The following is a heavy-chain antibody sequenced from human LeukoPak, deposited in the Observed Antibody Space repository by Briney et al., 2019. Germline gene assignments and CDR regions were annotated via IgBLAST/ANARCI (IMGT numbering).Heavy chain of an antibody. Sequence: GGSLRLSCAASGFTFSSYSMNWVRRAPGKGLEWVSSISSSSSYIYYADSVKGRFTISRDNAKNSLYLQMNSLRAEDTAVYYCARDSDYGDYAPGDYWGQGTLVTVSS. V-gene: IGHV3-21*01. CDR1: GFTFSSYS. CDR2: ISSSSSYI. J-gene: IGHJ4*02. CDR3: ARDSDYGDYAPGDY. D-gene: IGHD4-17*01.